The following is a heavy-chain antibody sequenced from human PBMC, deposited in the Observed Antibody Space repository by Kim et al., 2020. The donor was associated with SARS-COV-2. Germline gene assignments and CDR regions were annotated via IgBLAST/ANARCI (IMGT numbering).Heavy chain of an antibody. V-gene: IGHV3-9*01. CDR1: GFTFDDYA. Sequence: GGSLRLSCVASGFTFDDYAMHWVRQAPGKGLEWVSGISWNSGSIVYADSVKGRFTISRDNAGNSLYLQMNSLRAEDTALYYCAKDKRQSTVTTFTGEFDPWGQGTLVTVSS. J-gene: IGHJ5*02. CDR2: ISWNSGSI. D-gene: IGHD4-17*01. CDR3: AKDKRQSTVTTFTGEFDP.